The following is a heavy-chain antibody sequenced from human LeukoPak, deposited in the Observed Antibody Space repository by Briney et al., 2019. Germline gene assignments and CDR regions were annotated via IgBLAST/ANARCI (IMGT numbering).Heavy chain of an antibody. Sequence: GGSLRLSCAASGFTFSSYAMSWVRQAPGKGLEWVSAISGSGGSTYYADSVKGRFTISRDNSKNTLYLQINSLRAEDTAVYYCAKNEVPAALNPYYMDVWGKGTTVTVSS. CDR1: GFTFSSYA. V-gene: IGHV3-23*01. D-gene: IGHD2-2*01. J-gene: IGHJ6*03. CDR2: ISGSGGST. CDR3: AKNEVPAALNPYYMDV.